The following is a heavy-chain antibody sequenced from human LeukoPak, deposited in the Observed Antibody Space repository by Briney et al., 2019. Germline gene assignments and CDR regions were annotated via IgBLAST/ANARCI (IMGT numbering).Heavy chain of an antibody. J-gene: IGHJ6*03. D-gene: IGHD3-3*01. Sequence: IHYSRITNYNPSLKSRVTISIDTSKTQFSLNLISVTAADTAVYYCARGGTISGVGNYYMDVWGKGTTVTVSS. CDR2: IHYSRIT. CDR3: ARGGTISGVGNYYMDV. V-gene: IGHV4-59*09.